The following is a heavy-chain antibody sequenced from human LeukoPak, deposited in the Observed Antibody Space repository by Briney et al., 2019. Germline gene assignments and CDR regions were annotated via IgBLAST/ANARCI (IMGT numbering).Heavy chain of an antibody. Sequence: SETLSLTCTVSGGSLSSSSYYWGWIRQPPGKGLEWIVCIYYSGSTYYNPSLKSRVTISVDTSKNQLSLKLSSVAAADTAVYYCAPSQGWFDPWGQGTLVTVSS. CDR1: GGSLSSSSYY. J-gene: IGHJ5*02. CDR3: APSQGWFDP. V-gene: IGHV4-39*01. CDR2: IYYSGST.